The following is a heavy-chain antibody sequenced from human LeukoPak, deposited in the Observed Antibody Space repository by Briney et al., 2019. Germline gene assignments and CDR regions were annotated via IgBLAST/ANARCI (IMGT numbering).Heavy chain of an antibody. CDR2: ISYDGNNK. D-gene: IGHD6-19*01. J-gene: IGHJ6*03. V-gene: IGHV3-30-3*01. CDR3: ARDQAGTPPYYYYYYMDV. Sequence: GRSLRFSCAASGFTFSSYAMHWVRQAPGKGLEWVAVISYDGNNKYFADSVKGRFTISRDNSKNTLYLQMNSLRPEDTAVYYCARDQAGTPPYYYYYYMDVWGKGTTVTVSS. CDR1: GFTFSSYA.